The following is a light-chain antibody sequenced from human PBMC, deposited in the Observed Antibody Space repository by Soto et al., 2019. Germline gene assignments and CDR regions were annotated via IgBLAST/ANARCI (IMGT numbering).Light chain of an antibody. V-gene: IGKV1-12*01. CDR2: GAS. CDR3: QHATTFTIT. Sequence: QMTQSPSSVSAYVGDRVTITCRASQDIRTWLAWYQQKPGKAPKILIYGASTLQSGVPSRFSGSGSGTYFTLTISSLQPEDSATYYCQHATTFTITFGQGTRLEIK. CDR1: QDIRTW. J-gene: IGKJ5*01.